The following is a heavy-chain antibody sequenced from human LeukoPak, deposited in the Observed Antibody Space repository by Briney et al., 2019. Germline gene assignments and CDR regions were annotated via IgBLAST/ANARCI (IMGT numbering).Heavy chain of an antibody. J-gene: IGHJ5*02. D-gene: IGHD3-3*01. CDR1: GGSISSYY. V-gene: IGHV4-4*07. CDR3: ARGPPYYDFWSGNSWFDP. Sequence: PSETLSLTCTVSGGSISSYYWSWIRQPAGKGLEWIGRIYTSGSTNYNPSLKSRVTMSVDTSKNQFSLKLSSVTAADTAVYYCARGPPYYDFWSGNSWFDPWGQGTLVTVSS. CDR2: IYTSGST.